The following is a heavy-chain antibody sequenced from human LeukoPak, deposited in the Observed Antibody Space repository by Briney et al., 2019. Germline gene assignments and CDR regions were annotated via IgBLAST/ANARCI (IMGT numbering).Heavy chain of an antibody. J-gene: IGHJ4*02. CDR2: VYTTVST. V-gene: IGHV4-61*02. Sequence: PSQTLTLTCTVPGGSINSSSHYWSWTRHPPGKPLDPIGRVYTTVSTNYNPSRKSRVTISLDTSKSQFSLKLSSVTAADTAVYYCARGYDWNYILAHWGQGTLVTVSS. CDR1: GGSINSSSHY. D-gene: IGHD1-7*01. CDR3: ARGYDWNYILAH.